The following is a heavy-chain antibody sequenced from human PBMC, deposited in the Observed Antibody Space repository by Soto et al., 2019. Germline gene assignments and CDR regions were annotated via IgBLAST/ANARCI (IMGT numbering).Heavy chain of an antibody. Sequence: QVQLVQSGAEVKKPGSSVKVSCKASGGTFSSYAISWVRQAPGQGLEWMGGIIPIFGTANYAQKFQGRVTITADESTSTPYLELGSLRSEDTAVYYCARHVPAAGYYYGMDVWGQGTTVTVSS. CDR2: IIPIFGTA. CDR1: GGTFSSYA. V-gene: IGHV1-69*12. D-gene: IGHD2-2*01. J-gene: IGHJ6*02. CDR3: ARHVPAAGYYYGMDV.